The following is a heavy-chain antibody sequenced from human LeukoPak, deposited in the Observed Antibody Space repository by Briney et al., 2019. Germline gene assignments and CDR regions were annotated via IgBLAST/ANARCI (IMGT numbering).Heavy chain of an antibody. CDR1: EFAFISNV. J-gene: IGHJ4*02. CDR2: TWDDGGDK. V-gene: IGHV3-33*06. Sequence: GRSLRLPCAASEFAFISNVMDWVRQAPGKGLEWVTVTWDDGGDKYYADSVKGRFTICRDNSEKTLYLQMNSLRAEDTAVYYCAKDSRGVPASFDYWGQGTLVTVSS. D-gene: IGHD2-2*01. CDR3: AKDSRGVPASFDY.